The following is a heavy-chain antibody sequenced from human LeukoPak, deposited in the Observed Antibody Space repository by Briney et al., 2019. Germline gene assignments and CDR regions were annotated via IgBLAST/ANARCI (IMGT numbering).Heavy chain of an antibody. CDR3: ARPRYVRSPTCVDF. CDR1: GYTFTGYY. CDR2: INPNSGGT. J-gene: IGHJ4*02. D-gene: IGHD3-9*01. V-gene: IGHV1-2*02. Sequence: ASVKVSCKASGYTFTGYYIHWVRQAPGQGLEWMGWINPNSGGTNYAQKFQGRVTMTRDTSISTVYMELSGLRPDDTAVYYCARPRYVRSPTCVDFWGQGTLVTVSS.